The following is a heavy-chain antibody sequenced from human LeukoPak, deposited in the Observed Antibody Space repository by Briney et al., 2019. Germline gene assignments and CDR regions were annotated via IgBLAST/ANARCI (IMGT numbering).Heavy chain of an antibody. V-gene: IGHV4-59*05. J-gene: IGHJ4*02. CDR3: AGLFGPSKIDY. Sequence: KTGGSLRLSCAASGFTFSNAWMSWVRQPPGKGLEWIGSIYYSGSTYYNPSLKSRVTISVDTSKNQFSLKLSSVTAADTAVYYCAGLFGPSKIDYWGQGTLVTVSS. CDR1: GFTFSNAW. CDR2: IYYSGST. D-gene: IGHD3/OR15-3a*01.